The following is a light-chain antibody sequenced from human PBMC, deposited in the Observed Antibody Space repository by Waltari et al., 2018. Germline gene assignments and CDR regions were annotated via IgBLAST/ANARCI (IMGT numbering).Light chain of an antibody. J-gene: IGLJ3*02. Sequence: QSALTQPASVSGSPGQSITISCTGTSSDVGNYNLVSWYQQYPGKAPKVMIYDDHKRPSWVSDRFSGSKSGNTASLTISGVQAEDGADYYCCSYAGSYTWVFGGGTKLTVL. CDR2: DDH. CDR1: SSDVGNYNL. V-gene: IGLV2-23*01. CDR3: CSYAGSYTWV.